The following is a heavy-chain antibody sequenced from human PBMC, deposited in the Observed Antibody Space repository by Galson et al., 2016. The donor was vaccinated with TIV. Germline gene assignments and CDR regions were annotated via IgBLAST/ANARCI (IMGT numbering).Heavy chain of an antibody. V-gene: IGHV3-30*03. D-gene: IGHD4-17*01. CDR2: ILYDGSIE. J-gene: IGHJ4*02. Sequence: SLRLSCAASGFTFNSYGMHWVRQAPGKGLEWVAVILYDGSIEYYADSVKGRFTISRDNSRNTLYLQMNSLRAEDTAVYYCARDPRIYGDYLLAYFDYWGQGTLVTVSS. CDR3: ARDPRIYGDYLLAYFDY. CDR1: GFTFNSYG.